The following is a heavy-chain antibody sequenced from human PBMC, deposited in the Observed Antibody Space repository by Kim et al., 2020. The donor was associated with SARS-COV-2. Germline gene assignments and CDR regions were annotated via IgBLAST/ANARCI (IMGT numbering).Heavy chain of an antibody. D-gene: IGHD3-22*01. CDR2: IIPIFGTA. CDR3: ASTEYYYDSSGYYYDAFDI. CDR1: GGTFSSYA. Sequence: SVKVSCKASGGTFSSYAISWVRQAPGQGLEWMGGIIPIFGTANYAQKFQGRVTITADESTSTAYMELSSLRSEDTAVYYCASTEYYYDSSGYYYDAFDIWGQGTMVTVSS. V-gene: IGHV1-69*13. J-gene: IGHJ3*02.